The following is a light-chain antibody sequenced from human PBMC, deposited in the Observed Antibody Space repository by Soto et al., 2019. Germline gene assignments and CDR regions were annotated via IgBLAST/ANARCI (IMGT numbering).Light chain of an antibody. Sequence: QSALTQPPSASGSPGQSVTISCTGTSSDVGGYNYVSWYQQHPGKAPKLMIYEVSKRPSGVPDRFSGSKSGNTASLTVSGLQAEDEADYYCAAWDDSLSGGGFGGGTKLTVL. V-gene: IGLV2-8*01. CDR2: EVS. CDR3: AAWDDSLSGGG. J-gene: IGLJ3*02. CDR1: SSDVGGYNY.